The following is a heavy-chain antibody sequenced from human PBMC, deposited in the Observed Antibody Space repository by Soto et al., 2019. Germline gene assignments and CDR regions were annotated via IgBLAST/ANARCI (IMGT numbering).Heavy chain of an antibody. Sequence: GASVKVSCKASGGTSSSYAISWVRQAPGQGLEWMGGIIPIFGTANYAQKFQGRVTITADESTSTAYMELSSLRSEDTAVYYCARVWGPRGYDYFPPLGYYYGMDVWGQGTTVTVSS. CDR1: GGTSSSYA. V-gene: IGHV1-69*13. D-gene: IGHD5-12*01. CDR2: IIPIFGTA. J-gene: IGHJ6*02. CDR3: ARVWGPRGYDYFPPLGYYYGMDV.